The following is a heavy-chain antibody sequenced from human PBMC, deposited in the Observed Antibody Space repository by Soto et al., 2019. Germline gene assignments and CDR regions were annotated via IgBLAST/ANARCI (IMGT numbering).Heavy chain of an antibody. CDR2: IYPGDSNT. V-gene: IGHV5-51*01. D-gene: IGHD2-2*01. CDR1: GYSFTSYW. J-gene: IGHJ6*02. CDR3: ASSPRGYCSSTSCRELGNYYGMDV. Sequence: GESLKISCKGSGYSFTSYWIGRVRHMPGKGLEWMGIIYPGDSNTRYSPSFQGQVTISADKSISTAYLQWSSLKASDTAMYYCASSPRGYCSSTSCRELGNYYGMDVWGQGTTVTVSS.